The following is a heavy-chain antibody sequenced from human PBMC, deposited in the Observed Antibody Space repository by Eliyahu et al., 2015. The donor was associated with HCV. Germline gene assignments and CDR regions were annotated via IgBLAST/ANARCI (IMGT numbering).Heavy chain of an antibody. V-gene: IGHV4-34*01. CDR1: GGSFSGYY. CDR3: AREKQLGGYNWNYLDWFDP. Sequence: QVQLQQWGAGLLKPSETLSLTCAVYGGSFSGYYWSWIRQPPGKGLEWIGEINHSGSTNYNPSLKSRVTISVDTSKNQFSLKLSSVTAADTAVYYCAREKQLGGYNWNYLDWFDPWGQGTLVTVSS. D-gene: IGHD1-7*01. CDR2: INHSGST. J-gene: IGHJ5*02.